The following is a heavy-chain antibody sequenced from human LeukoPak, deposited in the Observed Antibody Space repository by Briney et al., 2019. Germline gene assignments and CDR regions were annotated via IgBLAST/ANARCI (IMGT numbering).Heavy chain of an antibody. Sequence: GGSLRLSCAASGFTFSNAWMSWVRQAPGKGLEWVGRIKSKTDGGTTDYAAPVKGRFTVSRDDSKDTLYLQMNSLKTEDTAAYYCITAYSSGWYAYWGQGTLVTVSS. J-gene: IGHJ4*02. CDR2: IKSKTDGGTT. V-gene: IGHV3-15*01. D-gene: IGHD6-13*01. CDR1: GFTFSNAW. CDR3: ITAYSSGWYAY.